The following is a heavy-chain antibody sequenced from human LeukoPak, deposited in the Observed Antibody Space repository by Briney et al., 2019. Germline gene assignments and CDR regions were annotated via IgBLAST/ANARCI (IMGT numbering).Heavy chain of an antibody. J-gene: IGHJ4*02. CDR2: INPNSGGT. D-gene: IGHD6-19*01. CDR3: ARDLRGAVAGTEGDY. V-gene: IGHV1-2*02. CDR1: GYTFTGYY. Sequence: GASVKVSCKASGYTFTGYYMHWVRQAPGQGLEWMGWINPNSGGTNYAQKFQGRVTMTRDTSISTAYMELSRLRSDDTAVYYCARDLRGAVAGTEGDYWGQGTLVTVSS.